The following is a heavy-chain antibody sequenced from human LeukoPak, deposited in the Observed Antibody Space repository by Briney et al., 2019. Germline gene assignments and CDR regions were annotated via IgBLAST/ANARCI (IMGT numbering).Heavy chain of an antibody. J-gene: IGHJ4*02. CDR3: ARGSGWYYD. CDR2: ISYIGST. CDR1: GVSISTYY. V-gene: IGHV4-59*01. D-gene: IGHD6-19*01. Sequence: SETLSLTCTVSGVSISTYYWSWIRQPPGKGLEWIGYISYIGSTNYNPSLKSRVTISIDTSKNQFSLKLSSVAAADTAVYYCARGSGWYYDWGQGTLVTVSS.